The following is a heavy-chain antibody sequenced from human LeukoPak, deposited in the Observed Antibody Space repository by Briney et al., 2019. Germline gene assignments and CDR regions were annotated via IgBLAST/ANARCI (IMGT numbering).Heavy chain of an antibody. V-gene: IGHV1-24*01. Sequence: ASVKVSCKVSGYTLTELSMHWVRQAPGKGLEWMGGFDPEDGETIYAQKFQGRVTTTEDTSTDTAYMELSSLRSEDTAVYYCARADRGVVVVVTADPYYYYYMDVWGKGTTVTISS. D-gene: IGHD2-21*02. CDR3: ARADRGVVVVVTADPYYYYYMDV. CDR2: FDPEDGET. CDR1: GYTLTELS. J-gene: IGHJ6*03.